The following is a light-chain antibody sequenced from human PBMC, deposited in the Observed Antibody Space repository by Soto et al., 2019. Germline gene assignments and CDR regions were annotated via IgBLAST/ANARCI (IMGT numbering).Light chain of an antibody. CDR1: QDIGNF. CDR3: QKYNSARWT. J-gene: IGKJ1*01. CDR2: AAS. V-gene: IGKV1-27*01. Sequence: DIQMTQSPSSLSASVGDRVTITCRASQDIGNFLAWYQQKPGKVPKLLIYAASSLQSGVPSRFSGSGSGTDFTLTISSLQPEDVATYYCQKYNSARWTFGQGTKV.